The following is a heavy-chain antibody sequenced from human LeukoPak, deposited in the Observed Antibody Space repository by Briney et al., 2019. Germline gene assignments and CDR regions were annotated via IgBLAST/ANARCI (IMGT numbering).Heavy chain of an antibody. CDR1: GFTFSDYW. Sequence: GGSLRLSCAASGFTFSDYWMSWVRQAPGKGLEWVANINQDGSEKYYVDSVKGRFTISRDNAKNSLYLQMNSLRAEDTAVYYCARVRDSSGYHRSGNDAFDIWGQGTMVTVSS. J-gene: IGHJ3*02. D-gene: IGHD3-22*01. V-gene: IGHV3-7*01. CDR3: ARVRDSSGYHRSGNDAFDI. CDR2: INQDGSEK.